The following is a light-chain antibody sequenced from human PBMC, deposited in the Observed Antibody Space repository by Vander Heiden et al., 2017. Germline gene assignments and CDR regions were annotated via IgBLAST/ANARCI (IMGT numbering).Light chain of an antibody. CDR3: QQYDSTPLT. V-gene: IGKV4-1*01. CDR1: QSVLYSSNNKNY. Sequence: DIVMTQSPDSLAVSLGERATINCKSSQSVLYSSNNKNYLAWYQQKPGQPPKLLIYWASTRESGVPDRFSGSASGTDFTLTISSLQAEDVAVYYCQQYDSTPLTFGAGTKVEIK. CDR2: WAS. J-gene: IGKJ4*01.